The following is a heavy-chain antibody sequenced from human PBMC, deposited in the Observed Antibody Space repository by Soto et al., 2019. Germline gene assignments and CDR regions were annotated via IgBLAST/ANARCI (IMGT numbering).Heavy chain of an antibody. CDR3: AKDRSDGGVSSGSYESGIHHY. V-gene: IGHV3-23*01. CDR2: ISGSGGST. J-gene: IGHJ4*02. D-gene: IGHD6-19*01. CDR1: GFTFSSYA. Sequence: EVQLLESGGGLVQPGGSLRLSCAASGFTFSSYAMSWVRQAPGKGLEWVSAISGSGGSTYYADSVKGRFTISRDNSKNTLYLQMNSLRAEDTAVYYCAKDRSDGGVSSGSYESGIHHYWGQGTLVTVSS.